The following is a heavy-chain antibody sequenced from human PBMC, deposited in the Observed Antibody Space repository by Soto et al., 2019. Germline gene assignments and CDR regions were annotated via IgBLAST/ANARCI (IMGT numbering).Heavy chain of an antibody. J-gene: IGHJ4*02. V-gene: IGHV1-69*01. D-gene: IGHD3-22*01. CDR1: GGTFSSYA. Sequence: QVQLVQSGAEVKKPGSSVKVSCKASGGTFSSYAIRWVRQAPGQGLEWMGGIIPIFGTANYAQKFQGRVTITADESTSTAYMELSSLRSEDTAVYYCASQLPYYYDSSGYYYWGQGTLVTVSS. CDR2: IIPIFGTA. CDR3: ASQLPYYYDSSGYYY.